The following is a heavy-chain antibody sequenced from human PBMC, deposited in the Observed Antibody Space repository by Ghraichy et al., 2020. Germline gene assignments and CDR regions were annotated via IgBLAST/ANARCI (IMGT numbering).Heavy chain of an antibody. Sequence: GGSLRLSCAASGFTFSSYAMSWVRQAPGKGLEWVSSISGSSISTYYADSVKGRFTISRDNSKDTLYLQMNSLRAEDTAIYYCAKGHYSSGTYYTAYFDSWGQGTLVTVSS. D-gene: IGHD3-10*01. V-gene: IGHV3-23*01. CDR1: GFTFSSYA. CDR3: AKGHYSSGTYYTAYFDS. CDR2: ISGSSIST. J-gene: IGHJ4*02.